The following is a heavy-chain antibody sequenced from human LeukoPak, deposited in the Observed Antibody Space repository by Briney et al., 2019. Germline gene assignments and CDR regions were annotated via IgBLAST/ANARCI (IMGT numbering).Heavy chain of an antibody. CDR2: INPNSGGT. D-gene: IGHD3-22*01. J-gene: IGHJ4*02. V-gene: IGHV1-2*02. CDR1: GYTFTGYY. Sequence: ASVKVSCKASGYTFTGYYMHWVRQAPGQGLEWMGWINPNSGGTNYAQKFQGRVTMTRDTSISTAYMELSRLRSDDTAVYYCARAPPQYYYDSSGYLNYWGQGTLVTVSS. CDR3: ARAPPQYYYDSSGYLNY.